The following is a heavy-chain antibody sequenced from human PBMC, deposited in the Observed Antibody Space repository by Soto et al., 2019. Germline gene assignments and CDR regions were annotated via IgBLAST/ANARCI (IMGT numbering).Heavy chain of an antibody. CDR1: GFSFSHYW. CDR3: ARDWAEVDTAMVASDY. D-gene: IGHD5-18*01. V-gene: IGHV3-74*01. CDR2: INTDGSTT. J-gene: IGHJ4*02. Sequence: PGGSLRLSCAASGFSFSHYWMHWISQAPGKGLVWVSRINTDGSTTSYADSVKGRFTISRDNAKNSLYLQMNSLRAEDTAVYYCARDWAEVDTAMVASDYWGQGTLVTVSS.